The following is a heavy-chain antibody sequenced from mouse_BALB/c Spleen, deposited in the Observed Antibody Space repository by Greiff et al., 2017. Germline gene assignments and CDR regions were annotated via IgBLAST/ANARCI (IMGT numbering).Heavy chain of an antibody. Sequence: VQLKESGPELVKPGASVKISCKASGYSFTGYYMHWVKQSHVKSLEWIGRINPYNGATSYNQNFKDKASLTVDKSSSTAYMELHSLTSEDSAVYYCARGNYRYDEAWFAYWGQGTLVTVSA. CDR1: GYSFTGYY. D-gene: IGHD2-14*01. V-gene: IGHV1-31*01. CDR3: ARGNYRYDEAWFAY. J-gene: IGHJ3*01. CDR2: INPYNGAT.